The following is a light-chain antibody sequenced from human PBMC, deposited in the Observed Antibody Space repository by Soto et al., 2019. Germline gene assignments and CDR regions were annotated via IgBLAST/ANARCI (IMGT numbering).Light chain of an antibody. V-gene: IGKV1-5*01. CDR1: QSISSW. CDR2: DAS. Sequence: IQLTQSPSSLSASVGYRFTITCRASQSISSWLAWYQQKPGKAPKLLIYDASSLESGVPSRFSGSGSGTEFTLTISRLQPDDFATYYCQQYNRSPWTFGQGTTGDIK. CDR3: QQYNRSPWT. J-gene: IGKJ1*01.